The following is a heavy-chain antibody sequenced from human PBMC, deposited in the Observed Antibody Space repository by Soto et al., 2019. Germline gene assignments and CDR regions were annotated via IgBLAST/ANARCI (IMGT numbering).Heavy chain of an antibody. CDR1: GSTFSAST. CDR3: TRQRLLWGPFDY. D-gene: IGHD3-10*01. CDR2: VRSKANTYAT. Sequence: GGSLRLSCTDSGSTFSASTIHWVRQASGKGLERIGRVRSKANTYATAYGASMKGKFTISRDDSENTAFLQMNSLKAEDTAVYFCTRQRLLWGPFDYWGQGT. V-gene: IGHV3-73*01. J-gene: IGHJ4*02.